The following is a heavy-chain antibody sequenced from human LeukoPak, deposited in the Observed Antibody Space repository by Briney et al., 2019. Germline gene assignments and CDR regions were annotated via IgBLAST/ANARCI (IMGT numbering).Heavy chain of an antibody. J-gene: IGHJ4*02. Sequence: GGSLRLSCAASGFTFSNFGMSWVRQAPGRGLEWVSGISGGGDTTYYAESVKVRFTISRDNSKNTLFLQMNSLSAEDTAVYYCAKTNGYYDYWGQGTLVAVSS. CDR1: GFTFSNFG. V-gene: IGHV3-23*01. CDR3: AKTNGYYDY. CDR2: ISGGGDTT. D-gene: IGHD3-22*01.